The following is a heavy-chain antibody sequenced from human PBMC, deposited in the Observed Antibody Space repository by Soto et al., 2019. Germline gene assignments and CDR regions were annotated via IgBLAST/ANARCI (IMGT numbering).Heavy chain of an antibody. CDR2: MNPNSGNT. V-gene: IGHV1-8*01. J-gene: IGHJ4*02. CDR1: GYTFTSYD. CDR3: ARGLGLFGSGSYYKDY. Sequence: ASVKVSCKASGYTFTSYDINWVRQATGQGLEWMGWMNPNSGNTGYAQKFQGRVTMTRNTSINTAYMELSSLRSEDTAVYYCARGLGLFGSGSYYKDYWGQGTLVTVSS. D-gene: IGHD3-10*01.